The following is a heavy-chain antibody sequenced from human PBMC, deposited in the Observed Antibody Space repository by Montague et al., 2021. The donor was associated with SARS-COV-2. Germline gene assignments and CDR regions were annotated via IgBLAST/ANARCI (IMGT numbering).Heavy chain of an antibody. Sequence: SETLSLTCAVYGGSFSGYYWSWIRQPPGKGLQWIGEINHSGSTNYNPSLKSRVTISVDTAVYYCARGQNFDWLLSLYYGMDVWGQGTTVTVS. CDR2: INHSGST. V-gene: IGHV4-34*01. CDR1: GGSFSGYY. D-gene: IGHD3-9*01. J-gene: IGHJ6*02. CDR3: V.